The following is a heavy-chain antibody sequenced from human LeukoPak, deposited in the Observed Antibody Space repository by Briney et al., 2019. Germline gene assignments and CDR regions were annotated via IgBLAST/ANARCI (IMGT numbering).Heavy chain of an antibody. CDR2: ISSSGSTI. CDR1: GFTFSDYY. D-gene: IGHD1-7*01. V-gene: IGHV3-11*04. Sequence: GGSLRLSCAASGFTFSDYYMSWIRQAPGKGLEWVSYISSSGSTIYYADSVKGRFTISRDNAKNSLYLQMNSLRAEDTAVYYCAREANWNYAHYYYYMDVWGKGTTVTVS. CDR3: AREANWNYAHYYYYMDV. J-gene: IGHJ6*03.